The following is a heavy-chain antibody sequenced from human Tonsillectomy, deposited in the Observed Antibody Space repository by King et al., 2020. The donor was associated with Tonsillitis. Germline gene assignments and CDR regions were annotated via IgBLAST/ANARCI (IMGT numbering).Heavy chain of an antibody. V-gene: IGHV5-51*03. D-gene: IGHD3-10*01. CDR3: ARHHGASFGDLDF. Sequence: QLVQSGAEVKKPGESLKISCKGSGYSFTSYWIGWVRQMPGKGLEWMGMIYPGDADARYSPSFRGQVAISADKSINTAYLQWSSLKGSDSAIYYCARHHGASFGDLDFWGQGALVTVSS. CDR2: IYPGDADA. CDR1: GYSFTSYW. J-gene: IGHJ4*02.